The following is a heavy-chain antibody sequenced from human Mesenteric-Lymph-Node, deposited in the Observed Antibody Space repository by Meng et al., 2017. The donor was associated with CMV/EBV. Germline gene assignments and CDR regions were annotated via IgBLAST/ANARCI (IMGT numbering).Heavy chain of an antibody. Sequence: GSLRLSCTVSGGSIIDSDYNWGWIRQPPGKGLEWIGSIFHTGSTFYNPSLKSRVTISVDTSKNQFSLKLSSVTAADTAVYYCARETDSSSSFDYWGQGTLVTVSS. V-gene: IGHV4-39*07. D-gene: IGHD6-6*01. CDR3: ARETDSSSSFDY. J-gene: IGHJ4*02. CDR1: GGSIIDSDYN. CDR2: IFHTGST.